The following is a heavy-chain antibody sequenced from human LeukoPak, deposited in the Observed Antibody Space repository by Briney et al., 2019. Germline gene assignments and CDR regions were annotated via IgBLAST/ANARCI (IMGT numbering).Heavy chain of an antibody. CDR1: GGSISSYY. D-gene: IGHD3-16*01. V-gene: IGHV3-66*01. J-gene: IGHJ6*02. Sequence: ETLSLTCTVSGGSISSYYWSWIRQPPGKGLEWVSVIYSGGSTYYADSVKGRFTISRDNSKNTLYLQMNSLRAEDTAVYYCARDDWVSGSWAYYGMDVWGPGTTVTVSS. CDR3: ARDDWVSGSWAYYGMDV. CDR2: IYSGGST.